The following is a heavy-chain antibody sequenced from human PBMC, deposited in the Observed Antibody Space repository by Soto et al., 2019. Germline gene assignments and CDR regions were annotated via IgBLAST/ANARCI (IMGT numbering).Heavy chain of an antibody. Sequence: GASVKVSCKASGYTFTSYDINWLRQATGQGLEWMGWMNPNSGNTGYAQKFQGRVTMTRNTSISTAYMELSSLRSEDTAVYYCARGRDTIVLMVYGDYDWFDPWGQGTLVTVS. V-gene: IGHV1-8*01. CDR2: MNPNSGNT. J-gene: IGHJ5*02. D-gene: IGHD2-8*01. CDR1: GYTFTSYD. CDR3: ARGRDTIVLMVYGDYDWFDP.